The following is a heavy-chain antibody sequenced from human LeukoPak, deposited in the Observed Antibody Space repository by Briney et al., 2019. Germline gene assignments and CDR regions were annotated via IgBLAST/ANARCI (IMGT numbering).Heavy chain of an antibody. D-gene: IGHD3-22*01. CDR1: GFTFSSYA. J-gene: IGHJ1*01. CDR3: AKRGNHDSSGYYYFQH. CDR2: ISGSGGST. V-gene: IGHV3-23*01. Sequence: PGGSLRLSCAASGFTFSSYAMSWVRQAPGKGLEWVSAISGSGGSTYYADSVKGRFTISRDNSKNTLYLQMNSLRAEDTAVYYCAKRGNHDSSGYYYFQHWGQGTLVTVSS.